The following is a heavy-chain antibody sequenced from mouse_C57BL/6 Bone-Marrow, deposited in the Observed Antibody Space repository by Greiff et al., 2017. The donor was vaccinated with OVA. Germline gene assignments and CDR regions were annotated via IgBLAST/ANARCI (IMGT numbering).Heavy chain of an antibody. J-gene: IGHJ2*01. CDR2: IYPRSGNT. CDR3: AGEGIYYYGSSYEDFDY. D-gene: IGHD1-1*01. V-gene: IGHV1-81*01. Sequence: VQLQQSGAELARPGASVKLSCKASGYTFTSYGISWVKQRTGQGLEWIGEIYPRSGNTYYNEKFKGKATLTADKSSSTAYMELRSLTSEDSAVYFCAGEGIYYYGSSYEDFDYWGQGTTLTVSS. CDR1: GYTFTSYG.